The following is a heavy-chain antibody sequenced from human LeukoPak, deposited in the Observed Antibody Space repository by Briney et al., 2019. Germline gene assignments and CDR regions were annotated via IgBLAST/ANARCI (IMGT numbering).Heavy chain of an antibody. D-gene: IGHD4-11*01. V-gene: IGHV4-31*03. Sequence: SQTLSLTCSVSNASITSAGYFWSWIRQHPGKGLEWIGWINYIDNSGSTYDNPSLKSRVSMPLDTSKNEFSLKLTSMTAADTAVYFCARFDHRNPRFDYWGQGTLVTVSS. CDR3: ARFDHRNPRFDY. CDR2: IDNSGST. CDR1: NASITSAGYF. J-gene: IGHJ4*02.